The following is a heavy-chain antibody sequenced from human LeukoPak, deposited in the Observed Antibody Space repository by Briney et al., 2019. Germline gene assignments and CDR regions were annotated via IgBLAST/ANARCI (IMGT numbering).Heavy chain of an antibody. J-gene: IGHJ4*02. Sequence: PSETLSLTCTVSGGSISSYYWSWIRQPSGKGLEGIGYIYTSGSTNYNPSLKSRVTISVVTSKNQFSLKLSSVTAADTAVYYCARLSTDSSGYSTLDYWGQGTLVTVSS. V-gene: IGHV4-4*09. CDR1: GGSISSYY. CDR2: IYTSGST. D-gene: IGHD3-22*01. CDR3: ARLSTDSSGYSTLDY.